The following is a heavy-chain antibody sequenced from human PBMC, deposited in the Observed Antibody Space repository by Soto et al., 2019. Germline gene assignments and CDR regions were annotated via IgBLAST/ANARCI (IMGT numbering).Heavy chain of an antibody. CDR2: IYYSGST. CDR3: ARATGEVRAASGVFDF. J-gene: IGHJ3*01. V-gene: IGHV4-59*01. Sequence: SETLSLTCTVSGGSISSYYWSWIRQPPGKGLEWIGYIYYSGSTNYNPSLKSRVTISVDTSKNQFSLKLSSVTAADTAVYYCARATGEVRAASGVFDFGGKGKRVTVPS. CDR1: GGSISSYY. D-gene: IGHD2-15*01.